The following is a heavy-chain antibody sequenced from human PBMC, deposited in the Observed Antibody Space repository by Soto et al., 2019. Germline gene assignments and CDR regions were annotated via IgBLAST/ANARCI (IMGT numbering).Heavy chain of an antibody. CDR1: GFTFSSYG. V-gene: IGHV3-30*18. Sequence: PGESLKISCAASGFTFSSYGMHWVRQAPGKGLEWVAVISYDGGNKYYADSVKGRFTISRDNSKNTLYLQMNSLRAEDTAVYYCAKSGLVPAAMLGPHWFDPWGQGTLVTVSS. J-gene: IGHJ5*02. D-gene: IGHD2-2*01. CDR3: AKSGLVPAAMLGPHWFDP. CDR2: ISYDGGNK.